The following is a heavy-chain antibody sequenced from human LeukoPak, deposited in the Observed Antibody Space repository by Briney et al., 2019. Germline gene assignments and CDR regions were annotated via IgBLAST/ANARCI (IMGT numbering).Heavy chain of an antibody. CDR2: ISGSVGIT. Sequence: GGTLRLSCAASGFIFSSYVMSWVRQAPGKGLEWVSGISGSVGITYYADSVKGRFTISRENSKNTLYLQMNSLRAEDTAVFYCAKDGEFSPRNYSDVSGYPLFDYWGQGTLVTVSS. CDR1: GFIFSSYV. J-gene: IGHJ4*02. V-gene: IGHV3-23*01. CDR3: AKDGEFSPRNYSDVSGYPLFDY. D-gene: IGHD3-22*01.